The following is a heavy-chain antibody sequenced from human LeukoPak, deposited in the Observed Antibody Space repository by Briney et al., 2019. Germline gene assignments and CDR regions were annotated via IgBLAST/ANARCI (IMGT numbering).Heavy chain of an antibody. J-gene: IGHJ5*02. D-gene: IGHD5-12*01. Sequence: GGSLRLSCAASAFAFSKYENNWVRQAPGKGLQWISYITASSTTIYYADSVKSRFIISRDNATTSLYLQMNGVRGEDTAVYYCAKGPGARGHFNWFDPWGQGTLVTVSS. CDR2: ITASSTTI. V-gene: IGHV3-48*03. CDR3: AKGPGARGHFNWFDP. CDR1: AFAFSKYE.